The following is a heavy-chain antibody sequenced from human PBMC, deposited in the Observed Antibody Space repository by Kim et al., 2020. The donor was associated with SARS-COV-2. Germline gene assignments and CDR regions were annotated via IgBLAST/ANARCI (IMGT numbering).Heavy chain of an antibody. V-gene: IGHV3-33*06. Sequence: GGSLRLSCAASGFTFSDYSMHWVRQAPGKGLEWVAVIWFDGSNQYYADSVKGRFAVSRVNSENTVYLQMDSLSAEDTAVYYCAKEKRGVNVIWGIAYPPYFYEGMDVWGQGTTVTVSS. CDR3: AKEKRGVNVIWGIAYPPYFYEGMDV. D-gene: IGHD2-8*02. CDR2: IWFDGSNQ. CDR1: GFTFSDYS. J-gene: IGHJ6*02.